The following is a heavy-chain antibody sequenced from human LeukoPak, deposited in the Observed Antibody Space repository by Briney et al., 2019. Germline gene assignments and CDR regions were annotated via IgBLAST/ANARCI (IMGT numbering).Heavy chain of an antibody. V-gene: IGHV4-34*01. D-gene: IGHD6-6*01. J-gene: IGHJ4*02. CDR3: ARGGVIAARPFDY. Sequence: GSLRLSCAASRFTFSDYSMNWVRQPPGKGLEWIGEINHSGSTNYNPSLKSRVTISVDTSKNQFSLKLSSVTAADTAVYYCARGGVIAARPFDYWGRGTLVTVSS. CDR1: RFTFSDYS. CDR2: INHSGST.